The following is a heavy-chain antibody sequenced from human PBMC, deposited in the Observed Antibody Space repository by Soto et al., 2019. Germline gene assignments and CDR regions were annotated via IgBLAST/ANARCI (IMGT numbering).Heavy chain of an antibody. V-gene: IGHV4-31*03. CDR2: IYHIGSP. Sequence: KPSETLSLTCTVSGRPVSSGGYYWTWIRQLPGKGLEWIGYIYHIGSPSYNPSLKSRLSMSLDTSKNQFSLNLTSVTAADTAVYYCARDTHPSGYTDYWGQGTLVTVSS. CDR1: GRPVSSGGYY. D-gene: IGHD5-12*01. J-gene: IGHJ4*02. CDR3: ARDTHPSGYTDY.